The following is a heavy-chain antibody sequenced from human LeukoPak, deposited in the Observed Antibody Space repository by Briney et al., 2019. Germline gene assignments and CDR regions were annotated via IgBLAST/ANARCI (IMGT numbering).Heavy chain of an antibody. CDR3: ARQLTGHDAFDI. V-gene: IGHV4-59*08. CDR1: GGSISSYY. D-gene: IGHD1-14*01. Sequence: SETLSLTCTVSGGSISSYYWSWIRQPPGKGLEWIGYIYYSGSTNYNPSLKSRVTISVDTSKNQFSLKLSSVTAADTAVYYCARQLTGHDAFDIWGQGTMVTVSS. J-gene: IGHJ3*02. CDR2: IYYSGST.